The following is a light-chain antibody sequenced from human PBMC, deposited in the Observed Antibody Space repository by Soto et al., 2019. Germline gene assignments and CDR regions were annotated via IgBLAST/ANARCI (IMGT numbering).Light chain of an antibody. CDR3: QQYNILST. Sequence: DIQMTQSPSSLSVSIGDSVIITCRASQDIGTYLNWYQHKPGKAPKHLIYAASSLQTGVPSRFTGSGSGTEFTLTIDSLKPEDFATYYCQQYNILSTFGQGTKVDIK. J-gene: IGKJ1*01. V-gene: IGKV1-39*01. CDR2: AAS. CDR1: QDIGTY.